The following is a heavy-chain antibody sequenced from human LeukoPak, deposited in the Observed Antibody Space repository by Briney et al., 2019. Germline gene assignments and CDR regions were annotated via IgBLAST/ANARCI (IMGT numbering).Heavy chain of an antibody. CDR2: ISYDGSNK. CDR3: ARDPVAVYYFDY. V-gene: IGHV3-30-3*01. J-gene: IGHJ4*02. D-gene: IGHD4-23*01. CDR1: GFTFSSYA. Sequence: GGSLRLSCAASGFTFSSYAMHWVRQAPGKGLEWVAVISYDGSNKYYADSVKGRFTISRDNSKNTLYLQMNSLRAEDTAVYYCARDPVAVYYFDYWGQGTLVTASS.